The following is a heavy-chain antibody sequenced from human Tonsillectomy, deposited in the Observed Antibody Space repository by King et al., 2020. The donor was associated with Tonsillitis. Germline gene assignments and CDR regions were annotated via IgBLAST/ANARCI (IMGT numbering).Heavy chain of an antibody. V-gene: IGHV3-30-3*01. CDR3: ARRDGALEYYYYGMDV. CDR1: GFTFSSYA. CDR2: ISYDGSNK. Sequence: VQLVESGGGVVQPVRSLRVSCAGSGFTFSSYAMHWVRQAPGKGLEWGAFISYDGSNKYYEDSVRGRFTISRDNSKTTLYMQMNSLRAEDTAVYYCARRDGALEYYYYGMDVWGQGTMVTVSS. J-gene: IGHJ6*02. D-gene: IGHD4-17*01.